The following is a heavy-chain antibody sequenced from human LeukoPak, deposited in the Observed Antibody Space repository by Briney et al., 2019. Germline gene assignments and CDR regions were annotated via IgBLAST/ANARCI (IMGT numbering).Heavy chain of an antibody. CDR2: ISSSSSYI. Sequence: GGSLRLSSAASGFTFSSYSMNWVRQAPGKGLEWVSSISSSSSYIYYADSVKGRFTIARDNAKNSLYLQMNSLRAEDTAVYYCAREPRGYCSGGSCYPAFDYWGQGTLVTVSS. D-gene: IGHD2-15*01. CDR1: GFTFSSYS. J-gene: IGHJ4*02. CDR3: AREPRGYCSGGSCYPAFDY. V-gene: IGHV3-21*01.